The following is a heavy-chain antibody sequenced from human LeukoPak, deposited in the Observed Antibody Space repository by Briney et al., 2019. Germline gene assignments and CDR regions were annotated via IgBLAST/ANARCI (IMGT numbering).Heavy chain of an antibody. CDR3: ARDLAVTAGFDY. CDR1: GYTFPSYF. J-gene: IGHJ4*02. D-gene: IGHD4-17*01. V-gene: IGHV1-46*01. CDR2: INPTGGST. Sequence: ASVKVSCKASGYTFPSYFMHWVRQAPGQGLEWMGIINPTGGSTTYAQKFQGRVTITRDTSASTAYMELSSLRSEDTAVYYCARDLAVTAGFDYWGQGTLVTVSS.